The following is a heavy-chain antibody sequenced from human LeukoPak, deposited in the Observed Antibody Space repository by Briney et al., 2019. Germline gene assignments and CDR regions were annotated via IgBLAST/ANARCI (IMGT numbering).Heavy chain of an antibody. Sequence: ASVKVSCKASGYTFTSYGISWVRQAPGQGLEWMGWISAYNGITNYAQKLQGRVTMTTDTSTSTAYMELRSLRSDDTAVYYCASVTGYYGSGSLDAFDIWGQGTMVTVSS. V-gene: IGHV1-18*04. CDR1: GYTFTSYG. J-gene: IGHJ3*02. CDR2: ISAYNGIT. D-gene: IGHD3-10*01. CDR3: ASVTGYYGSGSLDAFDI.